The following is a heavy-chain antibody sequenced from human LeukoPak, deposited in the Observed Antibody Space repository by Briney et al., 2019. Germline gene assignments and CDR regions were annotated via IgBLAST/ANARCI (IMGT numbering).Heavy chain of an antibody. CDR2: INSDGSST. V-gene: IGHV3-74*01. Sequence: GGSLRLSCAASGFTFSSYWMHWVRQAPGKGLVWVSRINSDGSSTSYADSVKGRFTVSRDNAKNTLYLQMNSLRAEDTAVYYCARDATSYYDIYDYWGQGTLVTVSS. CDR1: GFTFSSYW. J-gene: IGHJ4*02. CDR3: ARDATSYYDIYDY. D-gene: IGHD3-9*01.